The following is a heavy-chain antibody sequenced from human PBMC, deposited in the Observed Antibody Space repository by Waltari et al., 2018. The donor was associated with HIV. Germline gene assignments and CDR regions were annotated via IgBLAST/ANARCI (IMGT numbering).Heavy chain of an antibody. D-gene: IGHD3-22*01. CDR1: GYTLTELS. CDR3: ATSITMIVVVHGAFDI. V-gene: IGHV1-24*01. Sequence: QVQLVQSGAEVKKPGASVKASCKVSGYTLTELSMHWMRQATGKGLEWMGGFDPEDGETIYAQKFQGRVTMTEDTSTDTAYMELSSLRSEDTAVYYCATSITMIVVVHGAFDIWGQGTMVTVSS. CDR2: FDPEDGET. J-gene: IGHJ3*02.